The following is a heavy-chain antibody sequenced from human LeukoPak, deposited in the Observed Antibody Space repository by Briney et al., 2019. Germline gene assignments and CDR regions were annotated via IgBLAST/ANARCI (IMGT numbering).Heavy chain of an antibody. D-gene: IGHD2-15*01. CDR1: GYTFTGYY. V-gene: IGHV1-2*02. CDR3: ARERTLTSCYDY. CDR2: INPNSGGT. J-gene: IGHJ4*02. Sequence: GASVRVSCKASGYTFTGYYMHWVRQAPGQGLEWMGWINPNSGGTNYAQKFQGRVTMTRDTSISTAYMELSRLRSDDTAVYYCARERTLTSCYDYWGQGTLVTVSS.